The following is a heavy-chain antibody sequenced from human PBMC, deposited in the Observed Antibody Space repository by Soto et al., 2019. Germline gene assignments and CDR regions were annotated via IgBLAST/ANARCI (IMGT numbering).Heavy chain of an antibody. V-gene: IGHV3-33*01. J-gene: IGHJ4*02. CDR3: AREDELALGY. D-gene: IGHD6-13*01. CDR1: GFTFSSYG. CDR2: IWYDGSNK. Sequence: RGSLRLSCAASGFTFSSYGMHWVRQAPGKGLEWVAVIWYDGSNKYYADSVKGRFTISRDNSKNTLYLQMNSLRAEDTAVYYSAREDELALGYWGQGTLVTVSS.